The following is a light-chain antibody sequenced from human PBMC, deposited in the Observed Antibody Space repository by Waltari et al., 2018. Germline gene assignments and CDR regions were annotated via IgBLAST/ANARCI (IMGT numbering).Light chain of an antibody. V-gene: IGKV1-39*01. Sequence: DIQMTQSPSSLSASVGDTVTVTCRASQNIRTQFNWYQQKQATAPKLLIYGASTLQRGVPSRFSGSASGTDFTLTVTNLQPDDFAVYFCQQSFSSPWTFGQGTRV. CDR3: QQSFSSPWT. J-gene: IGKJ1*01. CDR1: QNIRTQ. CDR2: GAS.